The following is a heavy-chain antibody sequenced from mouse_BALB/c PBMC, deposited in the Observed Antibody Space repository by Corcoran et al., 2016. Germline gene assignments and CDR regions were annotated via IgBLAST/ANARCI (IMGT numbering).Heavy chain of an antibody. V-gene: IGHV8-12*01. D-gene: IGHD2-1*01. Sequence: QVTLKESGPGILQPSQTLSLTCSFSGFSLSTSGMGVSWIRQPSGKGLEWLAHIYWDDDKRYNPSLKSRLTISKDTSRNQVFLKITSVDTADTATYYCARRSGNYRYAMDYRGQGTSVTVSS. CDR1: GFSLSTSGMG. CDR2: IYWDDDK. J-gene: IGHJ4*01. CDR3: ARRSGNYRYAMDY.